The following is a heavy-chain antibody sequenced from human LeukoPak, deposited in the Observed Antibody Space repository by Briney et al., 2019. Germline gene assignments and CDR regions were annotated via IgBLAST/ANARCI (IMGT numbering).Heavy chain of an antibody. V-gene: IGHV4-34*01. J-gene: IGHJ6*03. CDR1: GGSFSGYY. CDR2: INHSGST. Sequence: SETLSLTCAVYGGSFSGYYWSWIRQPPGKGLEWIGEINHSGSTNYNPSLKSRVTISVDTSKNQFSLKLSSVTAADTAVYYCARVTAGSYGNRWYHYYYMDVWGKGTTVTISS. D-gene: IGHD3-10*01. CDR3: ARVTAGSYGNRWYHYYYMDV.